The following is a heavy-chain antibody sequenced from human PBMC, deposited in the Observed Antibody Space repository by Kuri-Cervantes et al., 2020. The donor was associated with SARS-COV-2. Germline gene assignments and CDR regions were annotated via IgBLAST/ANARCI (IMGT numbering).Heavy chain of an antibody. Sequence: ESLKISCAASGFTVSSNYMSWVRQAPGKGLEWIGYIYYSGSTYYNPSLKSRVTISVDTSKNQFSLKLSSVTAADTAVYYCATGSQWLGYLDYWGQGTLVTVSS. D-gene: IGHD6-19*01. CDR2: IYYSGST. V-gene: IGHV4-59*04. CDR3: ATGSQWLGYLDY. CDR1: GFTVSSNY. J-gene: IGHJ4*02.